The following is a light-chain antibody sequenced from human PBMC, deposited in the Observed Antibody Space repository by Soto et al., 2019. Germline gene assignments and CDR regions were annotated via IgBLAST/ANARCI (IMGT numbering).Light chain of an antibody. V-gene: IGKV1-27*01. CDR3: LQYNSAGHT. J-gene: IGKJ2*01. CDR2: AAS. CDR1: QGISNY. Sequence: DIQMTQSPSSLSASVGDRVTITCRASQGISNYLAWYQQKPGKVPKLLIYAASTLQSGVPSRFSGSGSGTEFTLTISSLQPEDVATYSCLQYNSAGHTLGQGTKLEIK.